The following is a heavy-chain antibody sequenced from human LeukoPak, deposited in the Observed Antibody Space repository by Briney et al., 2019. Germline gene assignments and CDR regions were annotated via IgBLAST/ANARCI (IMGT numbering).Heavy chain of an antibody. V-gene: IGHV3-48*01. CDR1: GFTFSSYS. Sequence: GGSLRLSCAASGFTFSSYSMNWVRQAPGKGLEWVPYISSSSSTIYYADSVKGRFTISRDNAKNSLYLQVNSLRAEDTAVYYCARDVSSSRVGSPFDYWGQGTLVTVSS. CDR3: ARDVSSSRVGSPFDY. J-gene: IGHJ4*02. CDR2: ISSSSSTI. D-gene: IGHD6-13*01.